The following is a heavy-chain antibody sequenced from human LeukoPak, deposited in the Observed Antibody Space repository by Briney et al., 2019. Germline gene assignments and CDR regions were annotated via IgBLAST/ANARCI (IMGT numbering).Heavy chain of an antibody. CDR3: ARARRGSSIRGPLDY. J-gene: IGHJ4*02. V-gene: IGHV4-4*07. CDR2: ISSSGST. Sequence: SETLSLTCSVSGDSITYFYWSWIRQAAGKGLEWIGHISSSGSTDYNASLKSRVTMSVDTSKNQLSLKVISVTAADTSLYYCARARRGSSIRGPLDYWGQGALVTVSS. CDR1: GDSITYFY. D-gene: IGHD6-6*01.